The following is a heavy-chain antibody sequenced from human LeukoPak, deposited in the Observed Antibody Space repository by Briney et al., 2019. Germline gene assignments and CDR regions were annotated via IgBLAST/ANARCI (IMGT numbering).Heavy chain of an antibody. V-gene: IGHV3-11*04. J-gene: IGHJ3*02. Sequence: GGSLRLSCAASGFTFSDYYMSWIRQAPGKGLEWVSYISSSGSTIYYADSVKGRFTISRDNAKNSLYLQMNSLRVEDTAVYYCASDPFTISAYDAFNIWGQGTVVTVSS. D-gene: IGHD3-3*02. CDR3: ASDPFTISAYDAFNI. CDR1: GFTFSDYY. CDR2: ISSSGSTI.